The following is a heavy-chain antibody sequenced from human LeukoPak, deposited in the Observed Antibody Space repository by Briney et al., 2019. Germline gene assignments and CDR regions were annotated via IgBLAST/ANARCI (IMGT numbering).Heavy chain of an antibody. D-gene: IGHD3-22*01. Sequence: GGSLRLSCAASGFTFSSYGMHWVRQAPGKGLEWVAVISYDGRNKYYADSVKGRFTISGDSSKNTLYLQMNSLKTEDTAVYYCTRDPYYFDSSGYYHHAFDIWGQGTMVAVSS. J-gene: IGHJ3*02. V-gene: IGHV3-30*04. CDR3: TRDPYYFDSSGYYHHAFDI. CDR2: ISYDGRNK. CDR1: GFTFSSYG.